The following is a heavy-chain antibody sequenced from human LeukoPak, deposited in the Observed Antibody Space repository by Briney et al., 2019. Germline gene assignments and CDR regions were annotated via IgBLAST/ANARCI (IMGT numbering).Heavy chain of an antibody. D-gene: IGHD2-2*01. CDR2: IYYSGST. CDR1: GGSISSYY. CDR3: ARGVRYFDY. V-gene: IGHV4-59*01. J-gene: IGHJ4*02. Sequence: SETLSLTCTVSGGSISSYYWSWIRQPPGKGLEWIGYIYYSGSTNYNPSLKSRVTISVDTSKNQFSLKLSSVTAADTAVYYCARGVRYFDYWGQGTLVNVSS.